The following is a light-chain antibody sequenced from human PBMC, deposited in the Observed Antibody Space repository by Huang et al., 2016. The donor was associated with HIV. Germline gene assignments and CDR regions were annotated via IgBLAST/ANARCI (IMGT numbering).Light chain of an antibody. Sequence: DTVMTQTPATLSVSPGARATLSCRASQSVGSKLAWVQQKPGQAPRLLIHGASTRATGSPARFSGSGSGTEFTLTISSLQSEDFAVYYCQQYNNWPYTFGQGTKLEIK. CDR2: GAS. J-gene: IGKJ2*01. V-gene: IGKV3-15*01. CDR3: QQYNNWPYT. CDR1: QSVGSK.